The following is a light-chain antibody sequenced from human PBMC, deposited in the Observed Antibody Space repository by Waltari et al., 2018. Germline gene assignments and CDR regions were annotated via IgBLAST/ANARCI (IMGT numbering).Light chain of an antibody. J-gene: IGKJ1*01. CDR2: GAS. CDR3: QHHVRLPAT. V-gene: IGKV3-20*01. Sequence: IVLTQSPRTLSLSPGGRATPPCRASQNIGNYVAWYQQKPGQAPRLLIYGASSRAAGIPDSFSGSGSGADFSLTISRLEPEDFTVYYCQHHVRLPATFGQGTKV. CDR1: QNIGNY.